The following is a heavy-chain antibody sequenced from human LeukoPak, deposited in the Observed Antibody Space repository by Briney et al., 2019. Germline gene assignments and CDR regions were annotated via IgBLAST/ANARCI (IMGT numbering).Heavy chain of an antibody. CDR2: ISGSGGST. Sequence: GGSLRLSCAASGFTFSSYAMTWVRQAPGKGLEWVSAISGSGGSTYFADSVKGRFTISRDNSKNTLYLQMNGLRAEDTAVYYCAKGYGSGIGAFDIWGQGTMVTVSS. J-gene: IGHJ3*02. CDR1: GFTFSSYA. CDR3: AKGYGSGIGAFDI. V-gene: IGHV3-23*01. D-gene: IGHD3-10*01.